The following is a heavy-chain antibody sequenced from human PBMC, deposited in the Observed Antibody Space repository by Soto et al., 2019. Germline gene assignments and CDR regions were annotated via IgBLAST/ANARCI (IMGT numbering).Heavy chain of an antibody. D-gene: IGHD4-17*01. CDR1: GYTFTSYG. CDR3: ARDYGDQTHGFDY. Sequence: ASVKVSCKASGYTFTSYGITWVRQAPGQGLEWMGWISVYSGDTNYAQKLQGRVTMTTDTSTNTAYMELRSLRSDDTAVYYCARDYGDQTHGFDYWGQGTLVTVSS. CDR2: ISVYSGDT. V-gene: IGHV1-18*01. J-gene: IGHJ4*02.